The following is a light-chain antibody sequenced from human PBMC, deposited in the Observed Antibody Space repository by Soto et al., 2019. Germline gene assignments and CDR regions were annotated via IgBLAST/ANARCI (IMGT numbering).Light chain of an antibody. CDR3: KQYGTSRWT. CDR2: GAS. CDR1: QSVSGTY. V-gene: IGKV3-20*01. Sequence: EIVLTQSPGTLSLSPGERATLSCRASQSVSGTYLAWYQQKPGQAPRLLIYGASSRATGIPDGFSGSGSGTDFTLTISRLEPEDFAVYYCKQYGTSRWTFGQGTKVDIK. J-gene: IGKJ1*01.